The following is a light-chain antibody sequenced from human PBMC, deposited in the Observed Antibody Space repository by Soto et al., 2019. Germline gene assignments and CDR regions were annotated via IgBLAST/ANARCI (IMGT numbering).Light chain of an antibody. CDR3: TSYTSSSTFV. CDR2: EVS. Sequence: QSVLTQPASVSGSPGQSITISCTGTSSDVGDFNHVSWYQQHPGNAPKLMIYEVSNRPSGVSNRFSGSKSGNTASLTISGLQSEDEADYYCTSYTSSSTFVFGTGTKVTVL. V-gene: IGLV2-14*01. J-gene: IGLJ1*01. CDR1: SSDVGDFNH.